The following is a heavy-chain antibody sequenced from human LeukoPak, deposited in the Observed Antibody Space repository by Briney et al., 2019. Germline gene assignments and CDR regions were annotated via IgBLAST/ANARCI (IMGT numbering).Heavy chain of an antibody. CDR1: GYAFTIYG. CDR3: AREGGRSGSNYYYMDV. V-gene: IGHV1-18*01. J-gene: IGHJ6*03. D-gene: IGHD3-16*01. Sequence: GASVKVSCKASGYAFTIYGISGVRQAPGQGLEWMGWISGYSGKTNYAQKLQGRVTMTTDTSTRTAYMELGSLRSDETAVYYCAREGGRSGSNYYYMDVWGIGTTVIVSS. CDR2: ISGYSGKT.